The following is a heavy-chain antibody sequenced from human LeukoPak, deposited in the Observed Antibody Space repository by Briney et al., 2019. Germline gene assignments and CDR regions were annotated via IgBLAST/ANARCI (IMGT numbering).Heavy chain of an antibody. CDR2: IRQDGDTK. CDR3: ARSLPYGTTWYGRSDF. Sequence: PGGSLRLSCAASGFNFNNYVMHWVRQAPGKGLEWVANIRQDGDTKYYVDSVKGRFTISRDNAMNSLYLQMNSLRAEDTAIYYCARSLPYGTTWYGRSDFWGQGTLVTVSS. V-gene: IGHV3-7*03. D-gene: IGHD6-13*01. CDR1: GFNFNNYV. J-gene: IGHJ4*02.